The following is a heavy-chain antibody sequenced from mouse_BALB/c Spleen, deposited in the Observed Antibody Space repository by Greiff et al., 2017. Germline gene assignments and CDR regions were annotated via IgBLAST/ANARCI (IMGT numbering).Heavy chain of an antibody. V-gene: IGHV7-3*02. Sequence: DVKLVESGGGLVQPGGSLRLSCATSGFTFTDYYMSWVRQPPGKALEWLGFIRNKANGYTTEYSASVKGRFTISRDNSQSILYLQMNTLRAEDSATYYCARAYDGSFAYWGQGTLVTVSA. CDR3: ARAYDGSFAY. J-gene: IGHJ3*01. CDR2: IRNKANGYTT. D-gene: IGHD2-3*01. CDR1: GFTFTDYY.